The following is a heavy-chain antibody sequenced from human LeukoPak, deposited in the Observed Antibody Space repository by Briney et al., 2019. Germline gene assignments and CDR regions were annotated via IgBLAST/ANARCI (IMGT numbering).Heavy chain of an antibody. CDR2: ISGSGDTT. D-gene: IGHD1-7*01. V-gene: IGHV3-23*01. Sequence: PGGSLRLSCAASGFTFSRSAMSWVRQTPGKGLEWVSGISGSGDTTYYVDSVKGRFTISRDNSKNTLSLQMNSLSADDTAVYFCAKVGNSNYDFVYWGQGTLVTVSS. CDR1: GFTFSRSA. J-gene: IGHJ4*02. CDR3: AKVGNSNYDFVY.